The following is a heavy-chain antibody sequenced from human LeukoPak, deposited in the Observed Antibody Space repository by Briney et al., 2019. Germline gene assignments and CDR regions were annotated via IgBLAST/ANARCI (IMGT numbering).Heavy chain of an antibody. V-gene: IGHV4-38-2*02. CDR1: GGSISSYY. J-gene: IGHJ4*02. CDR2: IYHSGST. Sequence: PSETLSLTCTVSGGSISSYYWSWIRQPPGKGLEWIGSIYHSGSTYYNPSLKSRVTISVDTSKNQFSLKLSSVTAADTAVYYCARDLLYCSGGSCYWTPFDYWGQGTLVTVSS. D-gene: IGHD2-15*01. CDR3: ARDLLYCSGGSCYWTPFDY.